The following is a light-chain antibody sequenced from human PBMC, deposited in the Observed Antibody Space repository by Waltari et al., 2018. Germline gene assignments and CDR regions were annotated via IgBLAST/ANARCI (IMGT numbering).Light chain of an antibody. J-gene: IGKJ1*01. CDR2: DAS. CDR3: QQYSDWWT. CDR1: QSISRW. V-gene: IGKV1-5*01. Sequence: DIRMTQSPSTLSAFVGDRVTITRRASQSISRWLAWYQQKPGKAPKLLMYDASNLESGVPSRFSGSGSGTEFTLTISSLQPDDFATYYCQQYSDWWTFGQGTKVEMK.